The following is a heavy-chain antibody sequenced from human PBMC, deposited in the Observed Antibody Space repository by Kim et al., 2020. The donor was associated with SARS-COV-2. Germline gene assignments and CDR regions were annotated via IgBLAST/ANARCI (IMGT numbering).Heavy chain of an antibody. J-gene: IGHJ4*02. CDR1: GFTFSSYS. V-gene: IGHV3-21*01. CDR3: ARGQPLWQQLFDY. Sequence: GGSLRLSCAASGFTFSSYSMNWVRQAPGKGLEWVSSISSSSSYIYYADSVKGRFTISRDNAKNSLYLQMNSLRAEDTAVYYCARGQPLWQQLFDYWGQGTLVTVSS. CDR2: ISSSSSYI. D-gene: IGHD6-13*01.